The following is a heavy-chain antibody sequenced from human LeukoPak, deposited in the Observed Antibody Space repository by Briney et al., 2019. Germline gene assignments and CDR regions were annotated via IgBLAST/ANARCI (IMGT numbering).Heavy chain of an antibody. V-gene: IGHV3-48*01. CDR2: ISSSSTTI. J-gene: IGHJ6*03. CDR3: AREVGSIAAAGTSHMDV. D-gene: IGHD6-13*01. CDR1: GFTFSGYS. Sequence: GGSLRLSCAASGFTFSGYSMNWVRQAPGKGLEWVSYISSSSTTIYYADSVKGRFTISRDNAKNSLYLQMNSLRAEDTAVYYCAREVGSIAAAGTSHMDVWGKGTTVTISS.